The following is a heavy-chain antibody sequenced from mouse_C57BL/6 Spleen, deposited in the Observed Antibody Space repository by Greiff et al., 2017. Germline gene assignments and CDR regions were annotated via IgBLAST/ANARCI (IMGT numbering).Heavy chain of an antibody. V-gene: IGHV1-50*01. CDR1: GYTFTSYW. CDR3: ARREDYSNGYYYAMDY. D-gene: IGHD2-5*01. J-gene: IGHJ4*01. CDR2: IDPSDSYT. Sequence: QVQLKQSGAELVKPGASVKLSCKASGYTFTSYWMQWVKQRPGQGLEWIGEIDPSDSYTNYNQKFKGKATLTVDTSSSTAYMQLSSLTSEDSAVYYCARREDYSNGYYYAMDYWGQGTSVTVSS.